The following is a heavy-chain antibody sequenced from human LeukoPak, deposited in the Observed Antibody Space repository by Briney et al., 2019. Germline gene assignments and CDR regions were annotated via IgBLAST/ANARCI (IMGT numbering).Heavy chain of an antibody. V-gene: IGHV3-30*19. D-gene: IGHD5-24*01. Sequence: PGGSLRLAWAAAGFTFSSYGMGWVRQAPGKGRGWVAVISEDGSNKYYADSVEGPFPLSRDNSKNTLSLPMTSLSAEDTAVHSCARDRMATISFDYYYGMDVSGHGTTVTVSS. CDR3: ARDRMATISFDYYYGMDV. CDR2: ISEDGSNK. CDR1: GFTFSSYG. J-gene: IGHJ6*02.